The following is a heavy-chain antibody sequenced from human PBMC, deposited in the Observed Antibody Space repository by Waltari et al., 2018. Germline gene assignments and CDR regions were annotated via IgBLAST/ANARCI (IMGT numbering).Heavy chain of an antibody. J-gene: IGHJ1*01. Sequence: QLQLQESGPGLVKPSGTLSLTCAVSGGSISSSNWWSWVRQPAGKGLEWIGAIYHSGSTNYNPSLKSRVTISVEKSMNQLSLKLSSVTAADTAVYYCARDHSGLVPVRKYFQHWGQGTLVTVSS. D-gene: IGHD6-19*01. CDR2: IYHSGST. CDR3: ARDHSGLVPVRKYFQH. CDR1: GGSISSSNW. V-gene: IGHV4-4*02.